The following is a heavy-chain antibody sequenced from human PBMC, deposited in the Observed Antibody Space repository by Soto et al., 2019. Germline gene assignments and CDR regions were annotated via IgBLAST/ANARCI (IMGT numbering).Heavy chain of an antibody. CDR2: IYYSGST. Sequence: PSETLYLTCTVSGGSISSGGYYWSWIRQHPGKGLEWIGYIYYSGSTYYKPSLKSRVTISVDTSKNHFSLKLSSVTAADTAVYYCARVVGGYYYGMDVWAQGTTVTVAS. CDR1: GGSISSGGYY. J-gene: IGHJ6*01. CDR3: ARVVGGYYYGMDV. D-gene: IGHD2-2*01. V-gene: IGHV4-31*03.